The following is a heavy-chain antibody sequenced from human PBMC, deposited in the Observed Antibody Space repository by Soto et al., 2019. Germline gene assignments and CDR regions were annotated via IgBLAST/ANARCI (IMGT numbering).Heavy chain of an antibody. CDR1: GGSISSYY. Sequence: LSLTCTVSGGSISSYYWSWIRQPPGKGLEWIGYIYYSGSTNYNPSLKSRVTISVDTSKNQFSLKLSSVTAADTAVYYCARKGGYCSSTSCTYGGMDVWGQGTTVTVSS. CDR2: IYYSGST. D-gene: IGHD2-2*01. V-gene: IGHV4-59*01. CDR3: ARKGGYCSSTSCTYGGMDV. J-gene: IGHJ6*02.